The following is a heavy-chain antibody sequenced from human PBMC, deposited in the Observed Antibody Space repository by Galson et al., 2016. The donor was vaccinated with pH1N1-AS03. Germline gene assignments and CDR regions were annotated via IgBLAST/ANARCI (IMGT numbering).Heavy chain of an antibody. Sequence: SVKVSCKASGGTFSNYAVSWVRQAPGQGLEWLGGIVPIVGSASYAQKFQGRVTITTDESTATASMELSSLRSEDTAVYYWARGGQWLPRVAYYYYYMDVWGQGTTVTVSS. D-gene: IGHD6-19*01. J-gene: IGHJ6*03. CDR3: ARGGQWLPRVAYYYYYMDV. CDR2: IVPIVGSA. V-gene: IGHV1-69*05. CDR1: GGTFSNYA.